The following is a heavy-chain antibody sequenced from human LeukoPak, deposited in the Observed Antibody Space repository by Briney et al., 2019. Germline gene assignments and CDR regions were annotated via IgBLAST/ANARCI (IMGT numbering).Heavy chain of an antibody. V-gene: IGHV3-13*01. CDR1: GFTFSSYD. J-gene: IGHJ3*02. Sequence: GGSLRLSCAASGFTFSSYDMHWVRQATGKGLEWVSAIGTAGDAYYPGSVKGRFTISRENAKNSLYLQMNSLRAGDTAVYYCARSGGDDDAFDIWGQGTMVTVSS. D-gene: IGHD3-10*01. CDR3: ARSGGDDDAFDI. CDR2: IGTAGDA.